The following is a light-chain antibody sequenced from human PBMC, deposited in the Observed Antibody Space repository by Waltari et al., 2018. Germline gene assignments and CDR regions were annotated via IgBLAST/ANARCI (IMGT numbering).Light chain of an antibody. CDR2: DVS. J-gene: IGLJ1*01. Sequence: QSALTQPASVSGSPGQSITISCTGTSSDVGAYNFVSWYQQHPGKAPKLMIYDVSNRPSGVSDRFSGSKSGNTASLTISVLQAEDEADYYCSSYATTTTQVFGTGTKVTVV. CDR3: SSYATTTTQV. V-gene: IGLV2-14*03. CDR1: SSDVGAYNF.